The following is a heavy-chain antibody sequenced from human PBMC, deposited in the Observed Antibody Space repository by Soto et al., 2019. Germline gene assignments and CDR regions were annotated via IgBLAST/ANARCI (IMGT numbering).Heavy chain of an antibody. CDR1: GYTFTGHY. CDR3: GRGRSGQIVVFY. Sequence: SVKVSCKASGYTFTGHYIHWVRQAPEQGPEWMGEIGPETGATRYAQKFQGRVTMTRDMSITTVYMELNNLSPDDTAVYYCGRGRSGQIVVFYWGQGTPVTV. CDR2: IGPETGAT. J-gene: IGHJ4*02. D-gene: IGHD1-26*01. V-gene: IGHV1-2*02.